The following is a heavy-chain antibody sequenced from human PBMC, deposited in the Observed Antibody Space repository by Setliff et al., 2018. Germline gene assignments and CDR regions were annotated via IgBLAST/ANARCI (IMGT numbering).Heavy chain of an antibody. J-gene: IGHJ3*02. D-gene: IGHD2-2*01. CDR1: GVSFSDYY. CDR2: INHSGTT. Sequence: SETPSLTCTVYGVSFSDYYWGWVRQSPGKGLDWIGEINHSGTTNYDPSLEGRISISVDTSKRQFSLKLGSATAADTAVYYCARGRMLGSCSGPSCTYDPFDIWGQGTPVTVSS. V-gene: IGHV4-34*01. CDR3: ARGRMLGSCSGPSCTYDPFDI.